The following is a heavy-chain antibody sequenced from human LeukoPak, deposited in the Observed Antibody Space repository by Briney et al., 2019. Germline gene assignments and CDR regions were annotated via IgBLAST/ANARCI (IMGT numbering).Heavy chain of an antibody. CDR2: INHSGST. D-gene: IGHD3-22*01. J-gene: IGHJ3*02. CDR3: ARGHYYDSRDAFDI. Sequence: SETLSLTCAVYGGSFSGYYWSWIRQPPGKGLEWIGEINHSGSTYYNPSLKSRVTISVDRSKNQFSLKLSSVTAADTAVYYCARGHYYDSRDAFDIWGQGTMVTVSS. CDR1: GGSFSGYY. V-gene: IGHV4-34*01.